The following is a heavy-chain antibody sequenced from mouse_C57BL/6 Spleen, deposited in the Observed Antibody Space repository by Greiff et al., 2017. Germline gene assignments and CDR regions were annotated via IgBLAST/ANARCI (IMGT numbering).Heavy chain of an antibody. CDR1: GYTFTDYE. V-gene: IGHV1-15*01. CDR3: TRRYGNYFDN. CDR2: IDPETGGT. D-gene: IGHD2-1*01. Sequence: QVQLKQSGAELVRPGASVTLSCKASGYTFTDYEMHWVKQTPVHGLEWIGAIDPETGGTAYNQKFKGKAILTADKSSSTAYMELRSLTSEDCAVYYCTRRYGNYFDNWGQGTTLTVSS. J-gene: IGHJ2*01.